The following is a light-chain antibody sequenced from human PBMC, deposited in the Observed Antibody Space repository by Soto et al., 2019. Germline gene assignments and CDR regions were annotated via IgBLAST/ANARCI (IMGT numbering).Light chain of an antibody. CDR1: SSDIGGYNF. J-gene: IGLJ1*01. V-gene: IGLV2-14*01. CDR2: GVG. Sequence: QSALTQPASVSGSPGQSITIACTGTSSDIGGYNFVSWYQQHPGKAPKLLIYGVGNRPSGVSNRFSGSKSGNTASLTISGLQAEDEAHYYCNSYRTVITYVFGTGTKLTVL. CDR3: NSYRTVITYV.